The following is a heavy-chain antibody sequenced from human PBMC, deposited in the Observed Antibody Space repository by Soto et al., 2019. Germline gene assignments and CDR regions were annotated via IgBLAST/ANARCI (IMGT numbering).Heavy chain of an antibody. CDR2: ISAYNGNT. J-gene: IGHJ4*02. V-gene: IGHV1-18*01. CDR1: GYTFTSYG. D-gene: IGHD2-15*01. Sequence: GASVKVSCKASGYTFTSYGISWVRQAPGQGLEWIGWISAYNGNTNYAQKLQGRVTMTTDTSTSTAYMELRSLRSDDTAVYYCARDEDCSGGSCYSDHFDYWGQGTLVTVSS. CDR3: ARDEDCSGGSCYSDHFDY.